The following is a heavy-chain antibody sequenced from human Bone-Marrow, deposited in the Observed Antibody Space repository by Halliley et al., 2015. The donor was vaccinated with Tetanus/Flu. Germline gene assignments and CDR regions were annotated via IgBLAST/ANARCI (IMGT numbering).Heavy chain of an antibody. Sequence: WIGYIHNNGITNYAPSPKSRVPISLDTSKNQFSLRLNSVTAADTAVYYCARLGAFYYYGLDVWGQGTTVTVSS. V-gene: IGHV4-61*07. D-gene: IGHD3-16*01. CDR3: ARLGAFYYYGLDV. J-gene: IGHJ6*02. CDR2: IHNNGIT.